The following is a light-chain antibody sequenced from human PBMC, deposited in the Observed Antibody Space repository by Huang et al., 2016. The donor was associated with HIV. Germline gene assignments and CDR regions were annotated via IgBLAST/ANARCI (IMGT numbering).Light chain of an antibody. Sequence: EIMMTQSPATLSVSPGGRATLSCRASQTVRTTLAWYQQKTGQAPRLLIYETSTRASGIPARCSGSGSATDFTLTISGLQSEDFAIYYCQQYDKWPPGLTFGGGTKVEI. CDR2: ETS. V-gene: IGKV3D-15*01. CDR1: QTVRTT. CDR3: QQYDKWPPGLT. J-gene: IGKJ4*01.